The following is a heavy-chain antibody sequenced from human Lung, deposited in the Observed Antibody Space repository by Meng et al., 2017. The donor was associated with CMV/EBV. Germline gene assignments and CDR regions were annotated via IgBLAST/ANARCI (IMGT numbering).Heavy chain of an antibody. D-gene: IGHD1-7*01. V-gene: IGHV1-69*10. CDR1: GGTFSSYA. CDR2: IIPILGIA. J-gene: IGHJ5*02. CDR3: ASRTGTPKRGCNWFDP. Sequence: XVXVSXXASGGTFSSYAISWVRQAPGQGLEWMGGIIPILGIAKYAQKFQGRVTITADKSTSTAYMELSSLRSEDTAVYYCASRTGTPKRGCNWFDPWGQGTXVTVSS.